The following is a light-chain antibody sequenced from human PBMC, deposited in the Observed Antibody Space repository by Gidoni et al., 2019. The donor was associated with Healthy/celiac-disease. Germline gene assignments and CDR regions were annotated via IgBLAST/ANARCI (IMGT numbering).Light chain of an antibody. J-gene: IGKJ1*01. V-gene: IGKV3-15*01. CDR1: QSVSSN. Sequence: EIVMTQYPATLSVSPVERATLSCRASQSVSSNLAWYQQKPCPAPRLLICGASTRATGIPARFSGSGSGTEFTLTISSLQSEDFAVYYCQQYNNWPWTFGQGTKVEIK. CDR2: GAS. CDR3: QQYNNWPWT.